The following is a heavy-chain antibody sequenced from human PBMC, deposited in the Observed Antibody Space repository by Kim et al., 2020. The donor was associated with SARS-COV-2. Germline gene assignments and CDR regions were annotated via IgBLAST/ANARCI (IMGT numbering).Heavy chain of an antibody. J-gene: IGHJ6*02. CDR3: ASLYSSSSYYYYGMDV. V-gene: IGHV4-39*01. Sequence: SLKRRVTISVDTSKNQFSRKLSSVTAADTAVYYCASLYSSSSYYYYGMDVWGQGTTVTVSS. D-gene: IGHD6-6*01.